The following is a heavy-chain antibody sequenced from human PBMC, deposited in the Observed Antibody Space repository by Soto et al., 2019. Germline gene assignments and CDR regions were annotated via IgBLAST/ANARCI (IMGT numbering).Heavy chain of an antibody. CDR2: ISAYNGNT. CDR3: AREGYCISTSCYASALDY. CDR1: GYTFTSYG. J-gene: IGHJ4*02. V-gene: IGHV1-18*01. Sequence: QVQLVQSGAEVKKPGASVKVSCKASGYTFTSYGISWVRQAPGQGLEWMGWISAYNGNTDYPQKLQGRVTMTTDTSTSKAYMELRSLRSDDPAVYYCAREGYCISTSCYASALDYWGQGTLVTVSS. D-gene: IGHD2-2*01.